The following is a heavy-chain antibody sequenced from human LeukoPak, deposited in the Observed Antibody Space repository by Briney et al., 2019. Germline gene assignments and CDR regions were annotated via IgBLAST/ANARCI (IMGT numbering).Heavy chain of an antibody. CDR3: ARDSTYYYGSGSDACDI. CDR1: GGSFSGYY. Sequence: SETLSLTCAVYGGSFSGYYWSWIRQPPEKGLEWIGEINHSGSTNYNPSLKSRVTISVDTSKNQFSLKLSSVTAADTAVYYCARDSTYYYGSGSDACDIWGQGTMVTVSS. D-gene: IGHD3-10*01. J-gene: IGHJ3*02. V-gene: IGHV4-34*01. CDR2: INHSGST.